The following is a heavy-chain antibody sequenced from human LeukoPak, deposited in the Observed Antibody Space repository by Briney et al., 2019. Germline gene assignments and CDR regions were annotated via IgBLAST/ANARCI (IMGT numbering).Heavy chain of an antibody. CDR1: GFTFSDYY. Sequence: GGSLRLSCAASGFTFSDYYMSWIRQAPGKGLELVSYISSSGSTIYYADSVKGRFTISRDNAKNSLYLQMNSLRAEDTAVYYCARDPNGSGSYYSDWFDPWGQGTLVTVSS. D-gene: IGHD3-10*01. J-gene: IGHJ5*02. CDR3: ARDPNGSGSYYSDWFDP. CDR2: ISSSGSTI. V-gene: IGHV3-11*01.